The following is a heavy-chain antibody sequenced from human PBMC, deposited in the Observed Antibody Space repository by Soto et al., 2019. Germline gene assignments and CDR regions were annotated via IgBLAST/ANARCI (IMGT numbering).Heavy chain of an antibody. CDR1: GFTFSTYG. Sequence: QVQLVESGGGGVQPGRSLGLSCAASGFTFSTYGLHWVRQAPGKGLEWGAVISYDGNNKYYADSVKGRFTISRDNSKNTLYLQMSSLRAEDTAVYYCAKPVYNWNDGFFDYWGQGTLVTVSS. CDR2: ISYDGNNK. V-gene: IGHV3-30*18. D-gene: IGHD1-1*01. CDR3: AKPVYNWNDGFFDY. J-gene: IGHJ4*02.